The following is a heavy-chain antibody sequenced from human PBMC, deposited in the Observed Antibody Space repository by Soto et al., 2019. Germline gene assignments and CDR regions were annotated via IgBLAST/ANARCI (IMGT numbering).Heavy chain of an antibody. J-gene: IGHJ6*02. CDR3: GWGWELLEGGYYYYGMDV. Sequence: QVQLVQSGAEVKKPGASVKVSCKASGYTFTSYDINWVRQATGQGLEWMGWMNPNSGNTGYAQKFQGRVTMTRNTSISTAYMELSSLRSEDTAVYYCGWGWELLEGGYYYYGMDVWGQGTTVTVSS. CDR1: GYTFTSYD. CDR2: MNPNSGNT. D-gene: IGHD1-26*01. V-gene: IGHV1-8*01.